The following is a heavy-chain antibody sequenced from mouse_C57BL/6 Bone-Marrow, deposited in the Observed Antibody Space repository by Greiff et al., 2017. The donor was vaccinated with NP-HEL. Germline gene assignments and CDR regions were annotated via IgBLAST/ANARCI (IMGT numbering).Heavy chain of an antibody. Sequence: QVQLQQPGAELVKPGASVKLSCKASGYTFTSYWMQWVKQRPGQGLEWIGEIDPSDSYTNYNQKFKGKATLTVDTSSSTAYMQLSSLTSEDSAVYYCARYDSSGSWFAYWGQGTLVTVSA. D-gene: IGHD3-2*02. CDR3: ARYDSSGSWFAY. J-gene: IGHJ3*01. CDR1: GYTFTSYW. CDR2: IDPSDSYT. V-gene: IGHV1-50*01.